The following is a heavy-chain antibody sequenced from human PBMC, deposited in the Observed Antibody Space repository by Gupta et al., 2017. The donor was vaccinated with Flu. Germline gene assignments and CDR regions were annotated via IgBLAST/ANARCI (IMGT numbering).Heavy chain of an antibody. V-gene: IGHV3-23*01. D-gene: IGHD2-2*02. Sequence: EVQLLESGGGLVQPGGSLRLSCAASGFTFSSHSLSWVRRAPGKGLEWVSAISGSGGSTYYADSVKGRFTISRDNSKNTLYLQMNSLRAEDTAVYDCAKDLSVVVPAAIPTPEKFDPWGQGTLVTVSS. CDR1: GFTFSSHS. CDR2: ISGSGGST. J-gene: IGHJ5*02. CDR3: AKDLSVVVPAAIPTPEKFDP.